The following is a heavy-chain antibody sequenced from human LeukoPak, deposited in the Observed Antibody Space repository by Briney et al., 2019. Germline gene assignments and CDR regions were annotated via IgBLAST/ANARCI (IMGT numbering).Heavy chain of an antibody. J-gene: IGHJ4*02. CDR2: ISGSGGST. CDR3: AKRGRGDYDILTGYYLDY. CDR1: GFTFSSCA. Sequence: SGGSLRLSCAASGFTFSSCAMSWVRQAPGKGLEWVSAISGSGGSTYYADSVKGRFTISRDNSKNTLYPQMNSLRAEDTAVYYCAKRGRGDYDILTGYYLDYWGQGTLVTVSS. D-gene: IGHD3-9*01. V-gene: IGHV3-23*01.